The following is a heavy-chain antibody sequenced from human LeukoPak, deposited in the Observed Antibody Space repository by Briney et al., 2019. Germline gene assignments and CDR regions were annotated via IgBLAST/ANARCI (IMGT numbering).Heavy chain of an antibody. CDR3: ARDSGFCTNGVCCPHFDY. D-gene: IGHD2-8*01. V-gene: IGHV3-33*01. Sequence: GTSLRLSCVASGFTFSRYGFHWVRQAPGKGLEWVAVIWYDGSNKYYTDSVKGRFTISRDNSKNTLYLQMNLLRVEDTAVYYCARDSGFCTNGVCCPHFDYWGQGTLVTVSS. CDR1: GFTFSRYG. CDR2: IWYDGSNK. J-gene: IGHJ4*02.